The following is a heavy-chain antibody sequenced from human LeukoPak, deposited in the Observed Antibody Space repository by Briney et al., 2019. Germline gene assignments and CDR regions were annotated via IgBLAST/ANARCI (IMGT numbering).Heavy chain of an antibody. CDR1: GVSISSYY. D-gene: IGHD3-22*01. V-gene: IGHV4-59*01. Sequence: SETLSLTCTVSGVSISSYYWSWIRQPPGKGLEWIVYIYYSGSTNYNPSLKSRATISVDTSKNQFSLKLSSVTAADTAVYYCARGGRHYYDSSGSFDYWGQGTLVTVSS. CDR2: IYYSGST. CDR3: ARGGRHYYDSSGSFDY. J-gene: IGHJ4*02.